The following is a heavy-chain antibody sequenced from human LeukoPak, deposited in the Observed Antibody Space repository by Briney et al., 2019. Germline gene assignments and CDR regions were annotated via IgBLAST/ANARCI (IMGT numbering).Heavy chain of an antibody. CDR3: ARGSGYSGYEDLDY. Sequence: GGSLRLSCAASGFTFSSYWMHWVRQAPGKGLVWVSRINSDGSSTSYADSVKGRFTISRDNAKNTLYLQMNSLRAEDTAVYYCARGSGYSGYEDLDYWGQGTLVTVSS. CDR2: INSDGSST. J-gene: IGHJ4*02. CDR1: GFTFSSYW. V-gene: IGHV3-74*01. D-gene: IGHD5-12*01.